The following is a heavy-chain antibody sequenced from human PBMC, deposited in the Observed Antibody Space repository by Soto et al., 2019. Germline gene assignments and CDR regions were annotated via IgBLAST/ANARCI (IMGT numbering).Heavy chain of an antibody. CDR2: INPNSGGT. CDR1: GYTFTGYY. D-gene: IGHD2-15*01. CDR3: ARGGCSGGSCYSEDNWFDP. J-gene: IGHJ5*02. Sequence: QVQLVQSGAEVKKPGASVKVSCKASGYTFTGYYMHWVRQAPGQGLEWMGWINPNSGGTNYAQKFQGWVTMTRDTSISTAHMELSRLRSDDTAVYYCARGGCSGGSCYSEDNWFDPWGQGTLVTVSS. V-gene: IGHV1-2*04.